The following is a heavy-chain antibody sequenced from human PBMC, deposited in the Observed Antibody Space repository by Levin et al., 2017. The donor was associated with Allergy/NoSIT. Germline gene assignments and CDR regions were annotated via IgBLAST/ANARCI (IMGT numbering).Heavy chain of an antibody. J-gene: IGHJ3*02. CDR1: GFTFSDYY. Sequence: KPGGSLRLSCAASGFTFSDYYMSWIRQAPGKGLEWVSYISSSGSTIYYADSVKGRFTISRDNAKNSLYLQMNSLRAEDTAVYYCASRVGATTRRVFDAFDIWGQGTMVTVSS. CDR3: ASRVGATTRRVFDAFDI. V-gene: IGHV3-11*01. CDR2: ISSSGSTI. D-gene: IGHD1-26*01.